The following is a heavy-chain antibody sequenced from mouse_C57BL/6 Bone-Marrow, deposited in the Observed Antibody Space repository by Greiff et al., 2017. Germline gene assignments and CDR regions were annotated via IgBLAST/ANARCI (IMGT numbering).Heavy chain of an antibody. V-gene: IGHV1-81*01. CDR3: ARERAYYSNQYAMDY. CDR2: IYPRSGNT. J-gene: IGHJ4*01. Sequence: QVQLQQSGAELARPGASVKLSCKASGYTFTSYGISWVKQRTGQGLEWIGEIYPRSGNTYYNEKFKGKATLTADKSSSTAYMELRSLTSEDSAVYFCARERAYYSNQYAMDYWSQRTSVTVSS. CDR1: GYTFTSYG. D-gene: IGHD2-5*01.